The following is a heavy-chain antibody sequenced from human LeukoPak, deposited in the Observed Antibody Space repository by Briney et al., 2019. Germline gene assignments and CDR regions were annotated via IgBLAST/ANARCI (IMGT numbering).Heavy chain of an antibody. Sequence: ASLKVSCKASGYTFTGYYMQWVRQAPGQRLEWMGWIKPNSGGTNNAQKFQGRVTMTRDTSTSTAYMELSRLRSDDTAVYYCARDYYYGSGSYFSPRTPFDPWGQGTLVTVSS. CDR3: ARDYYYGSGSYFSPRTPFDP. D-gene: IGHD3-10*01. J-gene: IGHJ5*02. CDR1: GYTFTGYY. V-gene: IGHV1-2*02. CDR2: IKPNSGGT.